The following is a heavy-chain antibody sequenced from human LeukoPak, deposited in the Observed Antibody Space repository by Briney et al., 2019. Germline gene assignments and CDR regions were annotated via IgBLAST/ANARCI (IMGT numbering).Heavy chain of an antibody. CDR3: ARSEVAGTETNWFDP. Sequence: SETLSLTCAVYGGSFSGYYWSWIRQPPGKGLEWIGEINHSGSTNYNPSLKSRVTISVDTSKNQFSLKLGSVTAADTAVYYCARSEVAGTETNWFDPWGQGTLVTVSS. CDR1: GGSFSGYY. CDR2: INHSGST. V-gene: IGHV4-34*01. D-gene: IGHD1-14*01. J-gene: IGHJ5*02.